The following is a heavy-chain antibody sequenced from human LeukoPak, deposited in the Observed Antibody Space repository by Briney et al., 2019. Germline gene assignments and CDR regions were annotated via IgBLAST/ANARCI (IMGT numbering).Heavy chain of an antibody. J-gene: IGHJ4*02. Sequence: PGGSLRLFCASSGFTFSTYAMTWVRQPPGKGLEWIGELYHSGSTNFSPSLKSRVTLSVDNSKNHFSLKLSPVTTADTAVYYCARGTGYSSGCPDYWGQGTLVTVSS. CDR1: GFTFSTYAM. V-gene: IGHV4-4*02. D-gene: IGHD6-19*01. CDR2: LYHSGST. CDR3: ARGTGYSSGCPDY.